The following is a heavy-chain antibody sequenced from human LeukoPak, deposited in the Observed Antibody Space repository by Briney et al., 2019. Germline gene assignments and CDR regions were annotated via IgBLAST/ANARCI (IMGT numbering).Heavy chain of an antibody. D-gene: IGHD4-23*01. CDR1: GGSFSGYS. J-gene: IGHJ6*03. CDR2: INHSGST. Sequence: SETLSLTCVVYGGSFSGYSWSWIRQPPGKGLEWIGEINHSGSTNYNPSPKSRVTISVNTSKTQFSLKLSSVTAADTAVYYCARLHYGGNYGYYYYYMDVWGKGTTVTISS. V-gene: IGHV4-34*01. CDR3: ARLHYGGNYGYYYYYMDV.